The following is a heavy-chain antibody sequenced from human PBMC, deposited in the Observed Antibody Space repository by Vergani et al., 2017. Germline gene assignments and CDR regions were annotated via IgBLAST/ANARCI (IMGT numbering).Heavy chain of an antibody. CDR2: INSDGSST. Sequence: EVQLVESGGGLVQPGGSLRLSCAASGFTFSSYWMHWVRQAPGKGLVWVSRINSDGSSTSYADSVKGRFTISRDNAKNTLYLQMNSLRAEDTAVYYCARDGVDTAMVTSYYYYGMDVWGQGTTVTVSS. J-gene: IGHJ6*02. V-gene: IGHV3-74*01. CDR3: ARDGVDTAMVTSYYYYGMDV. D-gene: IGHD5-18*01. CDR1: GFTFSSYW.